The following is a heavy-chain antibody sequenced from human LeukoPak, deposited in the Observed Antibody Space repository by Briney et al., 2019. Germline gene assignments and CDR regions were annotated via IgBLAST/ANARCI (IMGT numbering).Heavy chain of an antibody. J-gene: IGHJ6*03. V-gene: IGHV4-34*01. CDR2: INHSGST. CDR1: GGSFSGYY. Sequence: PSETLSLTCAVYGGSFSGYYWSWIRQPPGKGLEWIGEINHSGSTNYNPSLKSRVTISVDTSKNQFSLKLSSVTAADTAVYYCARACSSTTRGPYYYYYCMDVWGKGTTVTASS. CDR3: ARACSSTTRGPYYYYYCMDV. D-gene: IGHD2-2*01.